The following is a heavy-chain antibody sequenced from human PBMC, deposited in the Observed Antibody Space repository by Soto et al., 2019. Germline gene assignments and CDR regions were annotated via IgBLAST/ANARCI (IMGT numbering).Heavy chain of an antibody. D-gene: IGHD1-20*01. V-gene: IGHV1-69*13. CDR1: GGTFSSYA. CDR3: ASGVNWNDGYYYGMDV. Sequence: SVKVCCKASGGTFSSYASSWVRQATGQGLEWMGGIIPIFGTANYAQKFQGRVTITADESTSTAYMELSSLRSEDTAVYYCASGVNWNDGYYYGMDVWGQGTTVTVSS. J-gene: IGHJ6*02. CDR2: IIPIFGTA.